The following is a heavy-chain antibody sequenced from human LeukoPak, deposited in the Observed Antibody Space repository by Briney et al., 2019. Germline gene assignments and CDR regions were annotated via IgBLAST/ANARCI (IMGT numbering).Heavy chain of an antibody. Sequence: PGGSLRLSCTASGFTFGDYAMSWFRQAPGKGLEWVGFIRSKAYGGTTEYAASVKGRFTISRDDSKSIAYLQMNSLKTEDTAVYYCTREEEWELLAFDIWGQGTMVTVSS. CDR3: TREEEWELLAFDI. J-gene: IGHJ3*02. CDR1: GFTFGDYA. CDR2: IRSKAYGGTT. D-gene: IGHD1-26*01. V-gene: IGHV3-49*03.